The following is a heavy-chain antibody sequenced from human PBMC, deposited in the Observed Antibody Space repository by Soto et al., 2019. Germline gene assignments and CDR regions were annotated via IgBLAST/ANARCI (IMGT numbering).Heavy chain of an antibody. V-gene: IGHV3-30*18. CDR2: ISYDGSNK. CDR3: AKEQWRHTVTSGYYYGMDV. D-gene: IGHD4-17*01. Sequence: GGSLRLSCAASGFTFSSYGMHWVRQAPGKGLEWLAVISYDGSNKYYADSVKGRFTISRDNSKNTLYLQMNSLRAEDTAVYYCAKEQWRHTVTSGYYYGMDVWGQGTTVTVSS. CDR1: GFTFSSYG. J-gene: IGHJ6*02.